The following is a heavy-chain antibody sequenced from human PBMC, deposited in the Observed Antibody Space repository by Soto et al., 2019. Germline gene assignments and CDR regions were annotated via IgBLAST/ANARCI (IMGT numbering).Heavy chain of an antibody. CDR2: ISGSGGST. V-gene: IGHV3-23*01. Sequence: QTGGSLRLSCAASGFTFSSYAMSWVRQAPGKGLEWVSAISGSGGSTYYADSVKGRFTISRDNSKNTLYLQMNSLRAEDTAVYYCAKLHSYGYSTRSHLDYWGQGTLVTVSS. J-gene: IGHJ4*02. CDR1: GFTFSSYA. D-gene: IGHD5-18*01. CDR3: AKLHSYGYSTRSHLDY.